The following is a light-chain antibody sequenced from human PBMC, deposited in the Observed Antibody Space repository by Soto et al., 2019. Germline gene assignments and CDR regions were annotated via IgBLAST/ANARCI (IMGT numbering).Light chain of an antibody. CDR2: GAS. CDR1: QGVSSG. Sequence: EIVMTQSPATLSVSPGERATLSCRASQGVSSGLAWYQQKPGQAPRLLIYGASTRATGIPARFSGSGSGREFTLTISSLQSEDFAVYYCQQYDSWPRTFGQGTKLEIK. CDR3: QQYDSWPRT. V-gene: IGKV3-15*01. J-gene: IGKJ2*01.